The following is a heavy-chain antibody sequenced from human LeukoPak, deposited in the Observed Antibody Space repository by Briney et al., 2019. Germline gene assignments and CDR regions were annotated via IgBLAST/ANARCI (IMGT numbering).Heavy chain of an antibody. Sequence: ASVKVSCKVSGYTLTELSMHWVRQAPGKGLEWMGGFDPEDGETIYAQKFQGRVTMTEDTSTDTAYMELSSLRSEDTAVYYCATDPYYCDSSGYQYWGQGTLVTVSS. CDR1: GYTLTELS. CDR3: ATDPYYCDSSGYQY. V-gene: IGHV1-24*01. J-gene: IGHJ4*02. CDR2: FDPEDGET. D-gene: IGHD3-22*01.